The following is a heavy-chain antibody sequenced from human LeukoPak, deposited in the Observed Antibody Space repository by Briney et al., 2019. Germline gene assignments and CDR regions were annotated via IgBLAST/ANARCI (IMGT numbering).Heavy chain of an antibody. CDR3: AKALNVLVPSTSRWFDP. V-gene: IGHV3-23*01. CDR1: GFTFSNYA. D-gene: IGHD2-2*01. CDR2: ISDGGAAT. J-gene: IGHJ5*02. Sequence: PGGSLRLSCAASGFTFSNYAMTWVRQARGKGLEWVSTISDGGAATYYADSVKGRFTISRDNSKNTLSLQMNSLRAEDTAVYYCAKALNVLVPSTSRWFDPWGQGTLVTVSS.